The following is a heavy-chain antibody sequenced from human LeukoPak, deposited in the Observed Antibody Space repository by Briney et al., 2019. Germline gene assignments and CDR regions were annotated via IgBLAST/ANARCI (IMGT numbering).Heavy chain of an antibody. CDR3: ARQTGSGLFILP. CDR1: GVSISSSNSY. D-gene: IGHD3/OR15-3a*01. J-gene: IGHJ4*02. CDR2: IYYSGNT. V-gene: IGHV4-39*01. Sequence: PSETLSLTCTVSGVSISSSNSYWGWLRQPQGKGLEWIGSIYYSGNTYYNASLKSQVSISIDTSKNRFSLKLTSVTAADTAVYYCARQTGSGLFILPGGQGTLVTVSS.